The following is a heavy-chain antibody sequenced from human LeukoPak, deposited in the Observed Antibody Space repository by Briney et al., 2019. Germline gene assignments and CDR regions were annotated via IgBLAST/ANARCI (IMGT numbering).Heavy chain of an antibody. CDR3: ARYASFTLSGYAPAPDYFDY. V-gene: IGHV5-51*01. Sequence: GESLKISCKGSGYSFTSYWIGWVRQMPGKGLEWMGIFYPGDSDTRYSPSFQGQVTISADKSISTAYLQWSSLKASDTAMYYCARYASFTLSGYAPAPDYFDYWGQGTLVTVSS. J-gene: IGHJ4*02. D-gene: IGHD5-12*01. CDR1: GYSFTSYW. CDR2: FYPGDSDT.